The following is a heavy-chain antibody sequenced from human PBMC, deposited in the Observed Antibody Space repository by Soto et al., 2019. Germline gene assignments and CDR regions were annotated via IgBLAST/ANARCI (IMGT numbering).Heavy chain of an antibody. V-gene: IGHV5-10-1*03. CDR1: GYKFIGYW. J-gene: IGHJ4*02. Sequence: EVQLVQSGAEVKKPGESLTISCKGSGYKFIGYWISWVRQMPGKGLEWVGRIDPSDSYTSYSPSFQGHVTISVDKSISTAYLQWRSLQASDTAKYYCVGHGNGTPYYFDFWGRGTLVPVSS. D-gene: IGHD1-1*01. CDR3: VGHGNGTPYYFDF. CDR2: IDPSDSYT.